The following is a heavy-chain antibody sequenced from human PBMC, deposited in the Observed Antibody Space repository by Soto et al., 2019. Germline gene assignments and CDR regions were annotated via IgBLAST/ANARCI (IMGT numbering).Heavy chain of an antibody. CDR1: GGSISSGDYY. J-gene: IGHJ3*02. Sequence: QVQLQESGPGLVKPSQTLSLTCTVSGGSISSGDYYWSWIRHHPGKGLEWIVYIYSSGSTYYNPSLRSRVTISADTSKNQFSLRLSSVTAADTAVYYCVRDYDYDTIRNDAFDIWGQGTMVTVSS. V-gene: IGHV4-31*03. D-gene: IGHD3-22*01. CDR3: VRDYDYDTIRNDAFDI. CDR2: IYSSGST.